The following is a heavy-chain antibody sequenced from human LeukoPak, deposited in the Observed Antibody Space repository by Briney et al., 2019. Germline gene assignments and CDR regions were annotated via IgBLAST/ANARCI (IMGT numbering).Heavy chain of an antibody. CDR1: GYTFTGYY. CDR3: ARGYYDYVWGSFDY. CDR2: INPNSGGT. D-gene: IGHD3-16*01. V-gene: IGHV1-2*02. J-gene: IGHJ4*02. Sequence: ASVKVSCKASGYTFTGYYMHWVRQAPGQGLEWMGWINPNSGGTNYAQKFQGRVTMTRDTSISTAYMELSRLRSDDTAVYYCARGYYDYVWGSFDYWGQGTLVTASS.